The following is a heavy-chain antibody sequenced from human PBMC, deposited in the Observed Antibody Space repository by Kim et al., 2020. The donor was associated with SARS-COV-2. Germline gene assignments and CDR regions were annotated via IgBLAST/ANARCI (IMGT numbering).Heavy chain of an antibody. Sequence: KSRVTISVDTSKNQFSLKLSSVTAADTAVYYCARARRGCSGGSCYYYFDYWGQGTLVTVSS. V-gene: IGHV4-59*01. J-gene: IGHJ4*02. D-gene: IGHD2-15*01. CDR3: ARARRGCSGGSCYYYFDY.